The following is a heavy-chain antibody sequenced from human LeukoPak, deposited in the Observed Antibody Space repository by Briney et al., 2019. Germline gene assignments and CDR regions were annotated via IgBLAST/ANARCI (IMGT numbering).Heavy chain of an antibody. D-gene: IGHD3-22*01. J-gene: IGHJ4*02. CDR1: GFTFSSYE. CDR2: ISSSGSTI. Sequence: PGGSLRLSCAASGFTFSSYEMNWVRQAPGKGLEWVSYISSSGSTIYYADSVKGRFTISRDNSKNTLYLQMNSLRAEDTAVYYCAKDLTYYYDSGFDYWGQGTLVTVSS. V-gene: IGHV3-48*03. CDR3: AKDLTYYYDSGFDY.